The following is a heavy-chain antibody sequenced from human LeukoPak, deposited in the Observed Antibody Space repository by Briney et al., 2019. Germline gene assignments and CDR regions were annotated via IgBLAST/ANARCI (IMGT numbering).Heavy chain of an antibody. D-gene: IGHD1-26*01. CDR1: GFTFSSYA. CDR3: ARPQGYSGSRFDY. V-gene: IGHV3-30-3*01. Sequence: GGSLRLSCAASGFTFSSYAMHWVRQAPGKGLEWVAVISYDGSNKYYADSVKGRFTISGDNSKNTLYLQMNSLRAEDTAVYYCARPQGYSGSRFDYWGQGTLVTVSS. CDR2: ISYDGSNK. J-gene: IGHJ4*02.